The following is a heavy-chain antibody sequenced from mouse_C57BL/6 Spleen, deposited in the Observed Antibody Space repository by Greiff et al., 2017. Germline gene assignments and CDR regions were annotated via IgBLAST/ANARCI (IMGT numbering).Heavy chain of an antibody. Sequence: VQLQQPGAELVRPGTSVKLSCKASGYTFTSYWMHWVKQRPGQGLEWIGVIDPSDSYTNYNQKFKGKATLTVDTSSSTAYMQLSSLTSEDSAVYYCARGWPRRNYFDYWGQGTTLTVSS. CDR3: ARGWPRRNYFDY. J-gene: IGHJ2*01. D-gene: IGHD2-12*01. CDR2: IDPSDSYT. V-gene: IGHV1-59*01. CDR1: GYTFTSYW.